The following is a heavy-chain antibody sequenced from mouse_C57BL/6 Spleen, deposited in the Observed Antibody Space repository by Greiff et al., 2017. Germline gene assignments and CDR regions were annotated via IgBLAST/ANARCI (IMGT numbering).Heavy chain of an antibody. CDR3: TRYGTTVVATDY. Sequence: QVQLQQSGAELVRPGASVTLSCKASGYTFTDYEMHWVKQTPVHGLEWIGAIDPETGGTAYNQKFKGKAILTADKSSSTAYMDLRSLTSEDSAVYYCTRYGTTVVATDYWGQGTTLTVSS. CDR1: GYTFTDYE. D-gene: IGHD1-1*01. CDR2: IDPETGGT. J-gene: IGHJ2*01. V-gene: IGHV1-15*01.